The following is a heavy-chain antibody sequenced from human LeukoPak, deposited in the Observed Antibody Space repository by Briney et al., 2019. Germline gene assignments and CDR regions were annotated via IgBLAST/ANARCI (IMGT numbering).Heavy chain of an antibody. D-gene: IGHD4-23*01. V-gene: IGHV4-30-4*08. CDR2: IYYSGST. Sequence: SQTLSLTCTVSGGSISSGDYYWSWIRQPPGKGLEWIGYIYYSGSTYNNPSLKSLVTISVNTSNNQFSLKLSSVTAADTAVYYCATTRATVVTERAFDIWGQGTMVTVSS. CDR3: ATTRATVVTERAFDI. J-gene: IGHJ3*02. CDR1: GGSISSGDYY.